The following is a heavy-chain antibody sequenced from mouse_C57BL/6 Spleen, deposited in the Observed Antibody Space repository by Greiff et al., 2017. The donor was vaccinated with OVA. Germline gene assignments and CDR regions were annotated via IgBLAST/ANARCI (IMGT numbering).Heavy chain of an antibody. J-gene: IGHJ4*01. CDR1: GFTFSSYG. Sequence: EVKLVESGGDLVKPGGSLKLSCAASGFTFSSYGMSWVRQTPDKRLEWVATISSGGSYTYYPDSVKGRFTISRDNAKNTLYLQMSSLKSEDTAMYYCARQGYYGSSPYAMDYWGQGTSVTVSS. CDR2: ISSGGSYT. D-gene: IGHD1-1*01. CDR3: ARQGYYGSSPYAMDY. V-gene: IGHV5-6*02.